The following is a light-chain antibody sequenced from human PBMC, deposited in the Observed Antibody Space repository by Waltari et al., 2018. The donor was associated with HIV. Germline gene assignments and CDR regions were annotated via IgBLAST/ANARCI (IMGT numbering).Light chain of an antibody. Sequence: QTALSQPDSVSGSPGRSITIYCTRVDSGLGSYDVVYWYQQHPGKPPHLIIHEDTLGPSGISPRYSGSKSGNTASLTISGLQAEDEADYYCCSYTGRTSAYIFGSGTRVSVL. J-gene: IGLJ1*01. CDR2: EDT. CDR1: DSGLGSYDV. V-gene: IGLV2-23*01. CDR3: CSYTGRTSAYI.